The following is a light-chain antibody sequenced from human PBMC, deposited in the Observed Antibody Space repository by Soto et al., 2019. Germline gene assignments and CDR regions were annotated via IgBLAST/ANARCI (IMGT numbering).Light chain of an antibody. J-gene: IGLJ3*02. CDR3: CSYAGRTTWV. Sequence: QSALTQPASVSGSPGQSITISCTGTSSDVGNSHFVSWYQHHPGKAPKLMIYEGTKLSSGVSNRFSGSKSGNTASLTISGLQAEDEADYYCCSYAGRTTWVFGGGTKLTVL. CDR1: SSDVGNSHF. V-gene: IGLV2-23*01. CDR2: EGT.